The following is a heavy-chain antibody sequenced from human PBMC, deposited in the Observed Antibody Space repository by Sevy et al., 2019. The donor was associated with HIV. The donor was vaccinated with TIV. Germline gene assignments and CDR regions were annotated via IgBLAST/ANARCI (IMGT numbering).Heavy chain of an antibody. CDR2: INPNSGGT. J-gene: IGHJ5*02. Sequence: ASVKVSCKASGYTFTGYYMHWVRQAPGQGLEWMGWINPNSGGTNYAQKFQGRVTMTRDTSISTAYMELSRLRSDDTAVYYCAREGSFWGYSYGPQAWFDPWGQGTLVTVSS. CDR3: AREGSFWGYSYGPQAWFDP. D-gene: IGHD5-18*01. CDR1: GYTFTGYY. V-gene: IGHV1-2*02.